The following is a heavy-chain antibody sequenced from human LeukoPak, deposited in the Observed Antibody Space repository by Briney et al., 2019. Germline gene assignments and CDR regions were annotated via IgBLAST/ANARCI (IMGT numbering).Heavy chain of an antibody. Sequence: ASETLSLTCTVSGGSISSSSYYWGWIRQPPGKGLEWIGSNYYSGSTYYNPSLKSRVTLPVDTSKNQFSLKLTSVTAADTAVYHCARLYSSSWSHYFDHWGQGTLVTVSS. D-gene: IGHD6-13*01. J-gene: IGHJ4*02. CDR1: GGSISSSSYY. CDR2: NYYSGST. V-gene: IGHV4-39*01. CDR3: ARLYSSSWSHYFDH.